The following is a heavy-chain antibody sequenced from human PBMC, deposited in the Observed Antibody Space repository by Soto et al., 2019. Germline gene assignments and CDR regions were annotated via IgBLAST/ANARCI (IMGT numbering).Heavy chain of an antibody. CDR3: ARRTWGMDV. Sequence: SETLSLTCAVSSRSIRSSNWWSWVRQSPGKGLEWIGEIFHNGNTYYNPSLNSRVTISVDTSKNQFSLNLRSVTAADTAVYYCARRTWGMDVWGQGTTVTVSS. CDR2: IFHNGNT. CDR1: SRSIRSSNW. J-gene: IGHJ6*02. V-gene: IGHV4-4*02. D-gene: IGHD2-8*01.